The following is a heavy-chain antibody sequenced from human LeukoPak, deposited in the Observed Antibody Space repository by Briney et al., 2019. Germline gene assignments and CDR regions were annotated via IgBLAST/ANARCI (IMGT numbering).Heavy chain of an antibody. CDR2: ISGSGGST. V-gene: IGHV3-23*01. CDR3: AKTISRITTIVVAPIDY. Sequence: AGGSLRLSCAASGFTFSSYAMSWVRQAPGKGLEWVSAISGSGGSTYYADSVKGRFTISRDNSKNTLYLQMNSLRAEDTAVYYCAKTISRITTIVVAPIDYWGQGTLVTVSS. D-gene: IGHD3-22*01. J-gene: IGHJ4*02. CDR1: GFTFSSYA.